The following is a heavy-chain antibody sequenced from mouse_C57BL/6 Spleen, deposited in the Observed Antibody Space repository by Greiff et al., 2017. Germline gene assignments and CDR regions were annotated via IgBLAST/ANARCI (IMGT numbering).Heavy chain of an antibody. CDR1: GYTFTSYW. D-gene: IGHD4-1*02. CDR2: HYPGNSGT. Sequence: EVKLVESGTVLARPGASVKMSCKTSGYTFTSYWMHWVKQRPGQGLEWIGAHYPGNSGTSYNQKFKGKAKLTAVTSASTAYMELSSLTNEDSAVYYCTKPPQLGGVAYWGQGTLVTVSA. CDR3: TKPPQLGGVAY. J-gene: IGHJ3*01. V-gene: IGHV1-5*01.